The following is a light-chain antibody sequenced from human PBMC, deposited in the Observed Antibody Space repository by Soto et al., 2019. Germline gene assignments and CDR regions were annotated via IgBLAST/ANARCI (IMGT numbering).Light chain of an antibody. CDR1: SSNLGAGYD. V-gene: IGLV1-40*01. Sequence: HSALTQPPSVSGAPGQRVTISCTGNSSNLGAGYDVHWYQQLPGAAPKLVIFGNRNRPSGVPERFSGSESGTSASLAITGLQTEDEADYYCQAYDYSLTASVFGGGTKLTVL. CDR2: GNR. CDR3: QAYDYSLTASV. J-gene: IGLJ3*02.